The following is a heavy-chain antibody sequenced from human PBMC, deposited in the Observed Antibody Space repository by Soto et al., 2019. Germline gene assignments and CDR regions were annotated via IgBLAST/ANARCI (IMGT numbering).Heavy chain of an antibody. J-gene: IGHJ4*01. CDR3: VRDQQWLLPVPLNFDY. V-gene: IGHV1-18*01. Sequence: GASVKFSCKASGFTFSDYGFSWVRQAPGRGLECMGWISAFNGETNYTQKSEGRVAMTTXAXXTXXXMXLRXLTVDDTAVYYCVRDQQWLLPVPLNFDYWG. D-gene: IGHD6-19*01. CDR1: GFTFSDYG. CDR2: ISAFNGET.